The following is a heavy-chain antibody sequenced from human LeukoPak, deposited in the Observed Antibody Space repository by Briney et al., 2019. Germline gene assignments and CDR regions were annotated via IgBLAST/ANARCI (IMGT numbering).Heavy chain of an antibody. V-gene: IGHV3-20*04. Sequence: GGSLRLSCAASGFTFDDYGMSWVRQAPGKGLEWVSGINWNGGSTGYADSVKGRFTISRDNAKNSLYLQMNSLRAEDTALYYCARRRDSSGYLDYYFDYWGQGTLVTVSS. CDR1: GFTFDDYG. D-gene: IGHD3-22*01. CDR3: ARRRDSSGYLDYYFDY. CDR2: INWNGGST. J-gene: IGHJ4*02.